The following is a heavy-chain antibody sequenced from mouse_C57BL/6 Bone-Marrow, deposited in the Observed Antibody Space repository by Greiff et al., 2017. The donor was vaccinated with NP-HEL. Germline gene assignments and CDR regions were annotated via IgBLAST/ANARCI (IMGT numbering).Heavy chain of an antibody. Sequence: EVKLQESGPGLVKPSQSLSLTCSVTGYSITSGYYWNWIRQFPGNKLEWMGYISYDGSNNYNPSLKNRISITRDTSKNQFFLKLNSVTTEDTATYYCAREAYGSSYAMDYWGQGTSVTVSS. CDR3: AREAYGSSYAMDY. V-gene: IGHV3-6*01. CDR1: GYSITSGYY. D-gene: IGHD1-1*01. J-gene: IGHJ4*01. CDR2: ISYDGSN.